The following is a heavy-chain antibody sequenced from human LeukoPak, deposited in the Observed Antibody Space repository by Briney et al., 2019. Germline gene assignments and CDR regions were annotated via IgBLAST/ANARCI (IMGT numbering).Heavy chain of an antibody. CDR3: AKDIHPGLDSGASCCFDY. Sequence: GASVKVSCKTSGYTFSRHGITWVRQAPGQGVEWMGWVSGYNGNTNYAQNVQGRVTMTTDTSTNTAYMELRSLRSDDTAVYYCAKDIHPGLDSGASCCFDYWGQGTPVTVSS. CDR2: VSGYNGNT. J-gene: IGHJ4*02. D-gene: IGHD3-22*01. CDR1: GYTFSRHG. V-gene: IGHV1-18*01.